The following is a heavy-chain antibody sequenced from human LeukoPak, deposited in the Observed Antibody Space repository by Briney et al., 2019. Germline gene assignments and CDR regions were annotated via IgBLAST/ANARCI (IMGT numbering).Heavy chain of an antibody. Sequence: PGRSLRLSCAASGFTFSSYGMHWVRQAPGKGLEWVAVIWYDGSNKYYADSVKGRFTISRDNSKNTLYLQMNSLRAEDTAVYYCARDPVPAAAWYFDYWGQGTLVTVSS. CDR2: IWYDGSNK. D-gene: IGHD2-2*01. V-gene: IGHV3-33*01. J-gene: IGHJ4*02. CDR3: ARDPVPAAAWYFDY. CDR1: GFTFSSYG.